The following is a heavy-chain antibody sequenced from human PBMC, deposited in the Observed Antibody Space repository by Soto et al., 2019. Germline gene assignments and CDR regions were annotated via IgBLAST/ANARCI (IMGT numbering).Heavy chain of an antibody. CDR3: ARRGGYNSFDY. CDR2: IYPGDSDT. CDR1: GYSFTSYW. D-gene: IGHD5-12*01. J-gene: IGHJ4*02. V-gene: IGHV5-51*01. Sequence: GESLKISCKGSGYSFTSYWFGWGRQMPGKGLGWRGIIYPGDSDTRSSPSFQGQVTISADKSISTAYLQWSSLKASDTAMYYCARRGGYNSFDYWGQGTLVTVSS.